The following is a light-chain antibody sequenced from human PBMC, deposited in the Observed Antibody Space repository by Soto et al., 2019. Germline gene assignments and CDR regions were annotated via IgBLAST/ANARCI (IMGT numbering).Light chain of an antibody. Sequence: EVVMTQSPATLSVSPGDGATLSCRASQGISTNLAWYQQKPGQAPRLLIYGASTRAAGIPARFRGSRSGTEFTLTISSLLSEDFAVYYCQQYDNWPPTFGQGTKVDIK. V-gene: IGKV3-15*01. CDR2: GAS. CDR3: QQYDNWPPT. J-gene: IGKJ1*01. CDR1: QGISTN.